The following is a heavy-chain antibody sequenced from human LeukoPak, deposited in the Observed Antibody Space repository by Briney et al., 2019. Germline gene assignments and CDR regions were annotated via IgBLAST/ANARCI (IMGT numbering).Heavy chain of an antibody. CDR2: ISGSGGST. Sequence: TGGSLRLSCAASGFTFSNYAMHWVRQAPGKGLEWVSAISGSGGSTYYADSVKGRFTISRDNSKNTLYLQMNSLRAEDTAVYYCAKWAQQLASFDYWGQGTLVTVSS. CDR1: GFTFSNYA. V-gene: IGHV3-23*01. CDR3: AKWAQQLASFDY. J-gene: IGHJ4*02. D-gene: IGHD6-13*01.